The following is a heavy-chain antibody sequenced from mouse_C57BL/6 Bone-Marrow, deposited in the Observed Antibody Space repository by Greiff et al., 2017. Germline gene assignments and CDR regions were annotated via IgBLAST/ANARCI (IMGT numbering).Heavy chain of an antibody. J-gene: IGHJ1*03. CDR1: GYTFTDHT. V-gene: IGHV1-78*01. CDR2: IYPRDGST. D-gene: IGHD1-1*01. Sequence: QVQLQQSDAELVKPGASVKISCKVSGYTFTDHTIHWMKQRPEQGLEWIGYIYPRDGSTKYNEKFKGKATLTADKSSSTAYMQLHSLTSEDSAVYFCAKDYGSNYWYFDFWGTGTTVTVSS. CDR3: AKDYGSNYWYFDF.